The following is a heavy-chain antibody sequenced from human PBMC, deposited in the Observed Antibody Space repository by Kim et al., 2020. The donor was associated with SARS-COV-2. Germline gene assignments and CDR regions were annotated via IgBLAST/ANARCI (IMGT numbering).Heavy chain of an antibody. CDR2: ISGSGGST. CDR1: GFTFSSYA. CDR3: AKGEYYDSTKGTEYYYYGMDV. D-gene: IGHD3-22*01. V-gene: IGHV3-23*01. Sequence: GGSLRLSCAASGFTFSSYAMSWVRQAPGKGLEWVSAISGSGGSTYYADSVNGRFTISRDNSKNTLHLQMNSLRAEDTAVYYCAKGEYYDSTKGTEYYYYGMDVWGQGTTVTVSS. J-gene: IGHJ6*02.